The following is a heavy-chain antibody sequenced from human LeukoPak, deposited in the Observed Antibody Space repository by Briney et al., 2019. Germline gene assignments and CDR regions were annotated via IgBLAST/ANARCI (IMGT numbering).Heavy chain of an antibody. J-gene: IGHJ6*03. Sequence: LETLSLTCTVSGGSISSYYRSWIRQPPGKGLEWIGYIYYSGSTNYNPSLKSRVTISVDTSKNQFSLKLSSVTAADTAVYYCARVKGHCSGGSCPYYMDVWGKGTTVTVSS. CDR3: ARVKGHCSGGSCPYYMDV. V-gene: IGHV4-59*01. CDR2: IYYSGST. D-gene: IGHD2-15*01. CDR1: GGSISSYY.